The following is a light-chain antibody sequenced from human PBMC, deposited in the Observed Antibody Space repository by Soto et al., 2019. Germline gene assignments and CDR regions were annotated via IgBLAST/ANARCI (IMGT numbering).Light chain of an antibody. J-gene: IGLJ1*01. CDR1: SSDVGGYQY. V-gene: IGLV2-8*01. Sequence: QSVLTQPPSASGSPGQSVTISCTGTSSDVGGYQYVSWYQQYPGKAPTLMIYAVNKRPSGVPDRFSGSRSGNTASLTVSGLQAEDEADYYCSSYAGSNNYVFGTGTKVTVL. CDR3: SSYAGSNNYV. CDR2: AVN.